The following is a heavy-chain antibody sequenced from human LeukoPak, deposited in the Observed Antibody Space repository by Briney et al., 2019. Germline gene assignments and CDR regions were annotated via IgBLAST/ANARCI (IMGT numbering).Heavy chain of an antibody. CDR3: ARGPIDYYEGSATIHY. CDR1: GFSLSSYW. D-gene: IGHD3-22*01. J-gene: IGHJ4*02. Sequence: PGGSLRLSCAASGFSLSSYWMHWVRQPPGKGLVWVSRIYGDGSETNYADSVKGRFAISRDNAKNTLYLQMNSLGAEDTAVYYCARGPIDYYEGSATIHYWGQGTLVTVSS. V-gene: IGHV3-74*01. CDR2: IYGDGSET.